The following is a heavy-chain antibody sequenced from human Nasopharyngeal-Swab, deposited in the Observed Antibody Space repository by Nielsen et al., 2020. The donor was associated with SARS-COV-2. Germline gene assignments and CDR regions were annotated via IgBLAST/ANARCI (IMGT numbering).Heavy chain of an antibody. D-gene: IGHD4-17*01. J-gene: IGHJ5*02. V-gene: IGHV1-46*01. CDR1: GYTFTSYY. CDR2: INPSGGST. Sequence: ASVKVSCKASGYTFTSYYMHWVRQAPGQGLEWMGIINPSGGSTSYAQKFQGRVTMTRDTSTSTVYMELSSLRSEDTAVYYCATAPPIRYGEETGWFDPWGQGTLVTFSS. CDR3: ATAPPIRYGEETGWFDP.